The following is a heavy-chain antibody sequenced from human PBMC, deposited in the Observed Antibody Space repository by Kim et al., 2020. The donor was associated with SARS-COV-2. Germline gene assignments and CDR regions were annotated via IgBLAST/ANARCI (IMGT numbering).Heavy chain of an antibody. J-gene: IGHJ4*02. Sequence: YAESLKGRFTISRDDSKSLAYLPMNSLKTEDTAVYYCTKPLNNWNYHFDYWGQGTLVTVSS. CDR3: TKPLNNWNYHFDY. D-gene: IGHD1-7*01. V-gene: IGHV3-49*02.